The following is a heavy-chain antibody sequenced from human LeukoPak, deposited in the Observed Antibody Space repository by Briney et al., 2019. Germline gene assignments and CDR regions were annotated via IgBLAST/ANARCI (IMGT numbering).Heavy chain of an antibody. V-gene: IGHV3-23*01. J-gene: IGHJ6*02. CDR1: GFTFSSYA. CDR3: AKDSGSGSYYLSGYYYYGMDV. CDR2: ISGSGGST. Sequence: GGSLRLSCAASGFTFSSYAMSWVRQAPGKGLEWVSAISGSGGSTYYADSVKGRFTISRDNSKNTPYLQMNSLRAEDTAVYYCAKDSGSGSYYLSGYYYYGMDVWGQGTTVTVSS. D-gene: IGHD3-10*01.